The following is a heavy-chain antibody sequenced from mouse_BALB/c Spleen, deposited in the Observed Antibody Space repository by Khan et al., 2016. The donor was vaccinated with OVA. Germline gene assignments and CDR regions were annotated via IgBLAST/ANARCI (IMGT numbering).Heavy chain of an antibody. V-gene: IGHV5-6*01. CDR2: ISNGGSYT. CDR1: GFTFSSYG. CDR3: ARHRFTSAAAWFAY. J-gene: IGHJ3*01. D-gene: IGHD1-2*01. Sequence: EVELVESGGDLVKPGGSLKLSCEASGFTFSSYGMSWVRQTPDKRLEWVATISNGGSYTYYPDSVKGRLTIPRDNAKNTLYLQMSSLKSEDTAMYYCARHRFTSAAAWFAYWGQGTLVTVSA.